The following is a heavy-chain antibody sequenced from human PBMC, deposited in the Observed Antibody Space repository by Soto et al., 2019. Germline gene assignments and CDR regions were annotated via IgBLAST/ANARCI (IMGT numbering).Heavy chain of an antibody. CDR3: ARAFFDRGSYGWFDP. CDR1: GYTFTSYG. Sequence: ASVKVSCKASGYTFTSYGISWVRQAPGQGLEWMGWISAYNGNTNYAQKLQGRVTMTTDTSTSTAYMELRSLRSDDTAVYYCARAFFDRGSYGWFDPWGQGTLVTVSS. V-gene: IGHV1-18*01. D-gene: IGHD1-26*01. CDR2: ISAYNGNT. J-gene: IGHJ5*02.